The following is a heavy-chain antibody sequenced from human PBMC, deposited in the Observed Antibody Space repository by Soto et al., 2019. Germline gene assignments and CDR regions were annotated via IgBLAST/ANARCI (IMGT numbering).Heavy chain of an antibody. CDR2: INAGNGNT. CDR1: GYTFTSYA. V-gene: IGHV1-3*01. D-gene: IGHD5-12*01. CDR3: ARALGGYSGYDYNYYYGMDV. Sequence: GASVKVSCKASGYTFTSYAMHWVRQAPGQRLEWMGWINAGNGNTKYAQKFQGRVTMTTDTSTSTAYMELRSLRSDDTAVYYCARALGGYSGYDYNYYYGMDVWGQGTTVTVSS. J-gene: IGHJ6*02.